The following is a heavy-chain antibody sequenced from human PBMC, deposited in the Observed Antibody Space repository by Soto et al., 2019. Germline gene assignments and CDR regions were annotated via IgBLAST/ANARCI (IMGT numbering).Heavy chain of an antibody. Sequence: QVHLVQSGAEVKKPGASVKVSFKSSGYVFTTYGITWVRQAPGQGLEWMGWISAHNGNTNYAQKLQGRVTVTRDTSTSTAYMELRSLRSDDTAVYYCARGGYGDYWGQGALVTVSS. CDR1: GYVFTTYG. CDR2: ISAHNGNT. CDR3: ARGGYGDY. D-gene: IGHD1-1*01. V-gene: IGHV1-18*01. J-gene: IGHJ4*02.